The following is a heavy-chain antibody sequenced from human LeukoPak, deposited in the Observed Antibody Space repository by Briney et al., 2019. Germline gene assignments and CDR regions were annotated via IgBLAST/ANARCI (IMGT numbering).Heavy chain of an antibody. CDR1: SGSISSSSYY. V-gene: IGHV4-39*01. CDR2: IYYSGST. Sequence: SETLSLTRTVSSGSISSSSYYWGWIRQPPGKGLEWIGSIYYSGSTYYNPSLKSRVTISVDTSKNQFSLKLSSVTAADTAVYYCARHGDSSSWYLDYWGQGTLVTVSS. D-gene: IGHD6-13*01. CDR3: ARHGDSSSWYLDY. J-gene: IGHJ4*02.